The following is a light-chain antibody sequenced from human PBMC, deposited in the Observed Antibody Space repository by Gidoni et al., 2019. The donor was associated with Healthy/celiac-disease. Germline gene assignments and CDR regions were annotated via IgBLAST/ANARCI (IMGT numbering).Light chain of an antibody. CDR3: QKYNSAPRT. V-gene: IGKV1-27*01. CDR1: QGISTY. J-gene: IGKJ1*01. Sequence: DTHISHSPSSLSASVGDRVTITRRASQGISTYLAWYQQKPGKVPKLLIYAASTLQTGVPSRFSGSGSGTDFTLTISSLQPEDVATYYCQKYNSAPRTFGQGTKVEIK. CDR2: AAS.